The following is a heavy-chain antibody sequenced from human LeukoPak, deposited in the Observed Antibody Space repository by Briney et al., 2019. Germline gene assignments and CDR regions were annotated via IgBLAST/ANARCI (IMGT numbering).Heavy chain of an antibody. J-gene: IGHJ4*02. Sequence: GGSLRLSCAASGFTFSSYSMNWVRQAPGKGLEWVSSISSSSSYIYYADSVKGRFTISRDNAKNSLYLQMNSLRAEDTAVYYCAREDLLLSTLFDYWGQGTLVTVSS. CDR1: GFTFSSYS. D-gene: IGHD3-16*02. CDR3: AREDLLLSTLFDY. CDR2: ISSSSSYI. V-gene: IGHV3-21*01.